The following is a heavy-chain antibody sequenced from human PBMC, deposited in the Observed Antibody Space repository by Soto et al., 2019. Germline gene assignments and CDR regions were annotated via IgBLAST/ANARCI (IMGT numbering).Heavy chain of an antibody. J-gene: IGHJ6*04. V-gene: IGHV1-18*04. Sequence: ASVKVSCKASGYTFTSYGISWVRQAPGQGLEWMGWISAYNGNTNYAQKLQGRVTMTTDTSTSTAYMELRSLRSDDTAVYYCARADSSSWPYSYYYGMDVCGKRPTVTVSS. CDR1: GYTFTSYG. D-gene: IGHD6-6*01. CDR3: ARADSSSWPYSYYYGMDV. CDR2: ISAYNGNT.